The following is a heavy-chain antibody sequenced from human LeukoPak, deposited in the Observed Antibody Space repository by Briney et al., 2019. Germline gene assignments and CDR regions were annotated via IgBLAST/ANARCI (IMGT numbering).Heavy chain of an antibody. CDR2: IKGDGSDK. Sequence: PGGSLRLSCAASGFTFSDYWMTWVRQAPGKGLQWVAHIKGDGSDKYYVDSLKGRFTISRDNAKTSLYLQMDSLRAEDTAVYYCARDDYMVRGLPTDYWGQGTLVTVSS. CDR1: GFTFSDYW. V-gene: IGHV3-7*01. D-gene: IGHD3-10*01. J-gene: IGHJ4*02. CDR3: ARDDYMVRGLPTDY.